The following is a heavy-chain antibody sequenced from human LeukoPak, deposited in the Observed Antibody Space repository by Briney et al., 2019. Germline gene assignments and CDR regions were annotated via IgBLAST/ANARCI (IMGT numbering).Heavy chain of an antibody. Sequence: PGGSLRLSCAASGFTFSSYSMNWVRQAPGKGLEWVSSISSSSSYIYYADSVKGRFTISRDNAKNSLYLQMNSLRAEDTAVYYCARELSRGPSNNWFDPWGQGTLVTVSS. CDR3: ARELSRGPSNNWFDP. CDR1: GFTFSSYS. V-gene: IGHV3-21*01. J-gene: IGHJ5*02. D-gene: IGHD2-2*01. CDR2: ISSSSSYI.